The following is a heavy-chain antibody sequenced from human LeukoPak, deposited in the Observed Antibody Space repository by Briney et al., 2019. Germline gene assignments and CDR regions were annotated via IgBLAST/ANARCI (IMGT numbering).Heavy chain of an antibody. CDR3: ARGSLHYFDY. CDR2: ISRSGSTK. J-gene: IGHJ4*02. V-gene: IGHV3-11*04. D-gene: IGHD2-15*01. Sequence: GGSLRLSCAASGFTFSDYNMRWIRQAPGKGLEWVSSISRSGSTKYYADSVKGRFTISRDNAKNSLYLQMNSLRAEDTAVYYCARGSLHYFDYWGQGTLVTVSS. CDR1: GFTFSDYN.